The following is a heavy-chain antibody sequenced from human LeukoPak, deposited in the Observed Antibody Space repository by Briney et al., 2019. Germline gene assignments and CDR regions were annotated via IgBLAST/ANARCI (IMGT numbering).Heavy chain of an antibody. D-gene: IGHD3-3*01. CDR3: ARDGEEYYDFWSGYYIKYNWFDP. CDR2: IYTSGST. V-gene: IGHV4-4*07. Sequence: SETLSLTCTVSGGSISSYYWSWLRQPAGKGLEWIGRIYTSGSTNYNPSLTSRVTMSVDTSKNQFSLKLSSVTAADTAVYYCARDGEEYYDFWSGYYIKYNWFDPWGQGTLVTVSS. CDR1: GGSISSYY. J-gene: IGHJ5*02.